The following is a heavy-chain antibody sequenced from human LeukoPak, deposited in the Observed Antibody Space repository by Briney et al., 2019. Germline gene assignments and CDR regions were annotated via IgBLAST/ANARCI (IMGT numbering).Heavy chain of an antibody. D-gene: IGHD3-9*01. V-gene: IGHV4-39*01. CDR1: GGSINSSSYY. J-gene: IGHJ4*02. CDR2: LYYTGST. CDR3: VRQKTDDILLAAYYFFES. Sequence: PSETLSLTCTVSGGSINSSSYYWGWIRQPPGKGLEWIATLYYTGSTYCNPSLKSRVTISSHTSKNQFSLRLTSMPAADTAVYYFVRQKTDDILLAAYYFFESWGQGTLGTVSS.